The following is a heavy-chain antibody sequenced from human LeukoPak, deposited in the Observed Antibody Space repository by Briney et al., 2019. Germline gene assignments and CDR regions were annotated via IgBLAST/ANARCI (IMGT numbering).Heavy chain of an antibody. Sequence: SETLSLTCTVSGGSISSYYWSWIRQPAGKGLEWIGRIYTSGSTNYNPSLKSRVTISVDTSKNQFSLKLSSVTAADTAVYYCARVPTPDYYYYMDVWGKGTTVTISS. D-gene: IGHD2-15*01. V-gene: IGHV4-4*07. CDR2: IYTSGST. CDR1: GGSISSYY. J-gene: IGHJ6*03. CDR3: ARVPTPDYYYYMDV.